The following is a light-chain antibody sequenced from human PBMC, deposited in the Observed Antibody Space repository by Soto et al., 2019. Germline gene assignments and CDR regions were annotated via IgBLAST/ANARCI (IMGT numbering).Light chain of an antibody. CDR1: SVDINY. V-gene: IGLV2-8*01. CDR3: SSYAGRDIWV. Sequence: QSVLTQPPSASGSRGQSGTISCTGTSVDINYVSWFQQHPGKAPKLIICEVTKRPSGVPDRFSGSKSGNTASLTVSGLQDDDEADYYCSSYAGRDIWVFGGGTKLTVL. J-gene: IGLJ3*02. CDR2: EVT.